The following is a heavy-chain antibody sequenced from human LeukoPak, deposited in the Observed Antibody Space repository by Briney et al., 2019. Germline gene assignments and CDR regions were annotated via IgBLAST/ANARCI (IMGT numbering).Heavy chain of an antibody. CDR2: IYLGGST. V-gene: IGHV4-4*02. D-gene: IGHD6-6*01. Sequence: PSGTLCLTCAVSGASISSSHWWSWVRQPPGKGLEWIGEIYLGGSTTYDPSLRSRVAISVDKSENQFSLNLSSVTAADTAVYYCARDGGPYSSSSFDYWGQGTLVTVSS. CDR1: GASISSSHW. CDR3: ARDGGPYSSSSFDY. J-gene: IGHJ4*02.